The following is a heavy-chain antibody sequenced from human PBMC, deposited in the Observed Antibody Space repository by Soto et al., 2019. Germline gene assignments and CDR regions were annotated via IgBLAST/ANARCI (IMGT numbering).Heavy chain of an antibody. CDR3: ARDRKFGSGSSYPINYDAFDI. CDR1: GFTFSSYS. CDR2: ISSSSSTI. V-gene: IGHV3-48*02. Sequence: GGSLRLSCAASGFTFSSYSMNWVRQAPGKGLGWVSYISSSSSTIYYADSVKGRFTISRDNAKNSLYLQMNSLRDEDTAVYYCARDRKFGSGSSYPINYDAFDIWGQGTMVTVSS. J-gene: IGHJ3*02. D-gene: IGHD3-10*01.